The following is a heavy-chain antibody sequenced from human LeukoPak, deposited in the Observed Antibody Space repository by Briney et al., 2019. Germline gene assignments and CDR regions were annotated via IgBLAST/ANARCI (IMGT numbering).Heavy chain of an antibody. CDR3: ARTYTAMVFGGNYYFDY. Sequence: SVKVSCKASGGTFSSYATSWVRQAPGQGLEWMGRIIPILGIANYAQKFQGRVTITADKSTSTAYMELSSLRSEDTAVYYCARTYTAMVFGGNYYFDYWGQGTLVTVSS. V-gene: IGHV1-69*04. CDR2: IIPILGIA. D-gene: IGHD5-18*01. CDR1: GGTFSSYA. J-gene: IGHJ4*02.